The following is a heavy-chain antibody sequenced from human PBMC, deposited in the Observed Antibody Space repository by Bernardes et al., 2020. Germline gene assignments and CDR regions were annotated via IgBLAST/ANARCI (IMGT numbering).Heavy chain of an antibody. CDR1: GGSFSGYY. J-gene: IGHJ5*02. CDR3: ARGLHDSSSWTRNPPSNWFDP. D-gene: IGHD6-13*01. Sequence: SETLFLTCAVYGGSFSGYYWSWIRQPPGKGLEWIGEINHSGSTNYNPSLKSRVTISVDTSKNQFSLKLSSVTAADTAVYYCARGLHDSSSWTRNPPSNWFDPWGQGTLVTVSS. V-gene: IGHV4-34*01. CDR2: INHSGST.